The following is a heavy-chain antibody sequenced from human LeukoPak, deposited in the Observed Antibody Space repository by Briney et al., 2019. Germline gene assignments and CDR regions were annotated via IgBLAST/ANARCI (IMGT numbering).Heavy chain of an antibody. D-gene: IGHD3-22*01. CDR2: IYHSGST. CDR1: GYSISSGYY. V-gene: IGHV4-38-2*02. CDR3: ARPSHYYYDSSGYLQGDY. Sequence: SETLSLTCTVSGYSISSGYYWGWIRQPPGKGLEWIGSIYHSGSTYYNPSLKSRVTISVDTSKNQFSLKLSSVTAADTAVYYCARPSHYYYDSSGYLQGDYWGQGTLVTVSS. J-gene: IGHJ4*02.